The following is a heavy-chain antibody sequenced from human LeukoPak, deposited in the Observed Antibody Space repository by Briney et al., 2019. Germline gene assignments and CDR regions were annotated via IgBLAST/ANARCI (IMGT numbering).Heavy chain of an antibody. CDR1: GFTFSSYA. D-gene: IGHD3-22*01. Sequence: GGSLRLSCAASGFTFSSYAMSWVRQAPGQGLEWVSAISGSCGITYYTVSVKGRFTISRDNSKNTLSLQMKSLRAEETAVYYCAKGPYYYDSSGYSRRWFDPWGQGTLVTVSS. V-gene: IGHV3-23*01. CDR3: AKGPYYYDSSGYSRRWFDP. CDR2: ISGSCGIT. J-gene: IGHJ5*02.